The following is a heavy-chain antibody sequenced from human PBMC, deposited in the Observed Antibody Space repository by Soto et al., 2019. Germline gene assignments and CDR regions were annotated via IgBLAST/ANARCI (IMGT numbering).Heavy chain of an antibody. V-gene: IGHV1-2*02. J-gene: IGHJ6*02. D-gene: IGHD5-12*01. CDR1: GYTFAGYY. Sequence: GASVKVSCKASGYTFAGYYMHWVRQAPGQGLEWMGWINPNSGGTNYAQKFQGRVTMTRDTSISTAYMELSRLRSDDTAVYYCAWYSGYDRTDYYYYGMDVWGQGTTVTVSS. CDR2: INPNSGGT. CDR3: AWYSGYDRTDYYYYGMDV.